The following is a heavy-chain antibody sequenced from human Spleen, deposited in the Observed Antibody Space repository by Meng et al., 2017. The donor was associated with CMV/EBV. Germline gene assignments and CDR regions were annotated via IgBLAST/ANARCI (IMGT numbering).Heavy chain of an antibody. D-gene: IGHD2-2*01. CDR3: ARGLGVFVVVPAAMDV. CDR1: GYTFTDYY. J-gene: IGHJ6*02. V-gene: IGHV1-18*04. CDR2: INPNSGNT. Sequence: ASVKVSCKASGYTFTDYYMHWVRQAPGQGLEWMGWINPNSGNTGYAQKLQGRVTMTTDTSTSTAYMELRSLRSDDTAVYYCARGLGVFVVVPAAMDVWGQGTTV.